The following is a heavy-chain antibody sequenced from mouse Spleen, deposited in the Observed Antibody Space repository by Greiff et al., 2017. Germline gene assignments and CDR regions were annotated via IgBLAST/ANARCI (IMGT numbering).Heavy chain of an antibody. D-gene: IGHD2-4*01. CDR3: ARQGSDYDY. CDR1: GFTFSSYA. CDR2: ISSGGSYT. V-gene: IGHV5-9-3*01. Sequence: DVHLVESGGGLVKPGGSLKLSCAASGFTFSSYAMSWVRQTPEKRLEWVATISSGGSYTYYPDSVKGRFTISRDNAKNTLYLQMSSLRSEDTAMYYCARQGSDYDYWGQGTTLTVSS. J-gene: IGHJ2*01.